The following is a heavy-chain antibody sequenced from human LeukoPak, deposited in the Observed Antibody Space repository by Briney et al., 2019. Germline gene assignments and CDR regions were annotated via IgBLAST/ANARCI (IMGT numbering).Heavy chain of an antibody. Sequence: GGSLRLSCAASGFTFSSYGMHWVRQAPGKGLEWVAVIWYDGSNKYYADSVKGRFTISRDNSKNTLYLQMNSLRAEDTAVYYCARGPREITIFGVPFDYWGQGTLVTVSS. CDR3: ARGPREITIFGVPFDY. D-gene: IGHD3-3*01. CDR2: IWYDGSNK. V-gene: IGHV3-33*01. CDR1: GFTFSSYG. J-gene: IGHJ4*02.